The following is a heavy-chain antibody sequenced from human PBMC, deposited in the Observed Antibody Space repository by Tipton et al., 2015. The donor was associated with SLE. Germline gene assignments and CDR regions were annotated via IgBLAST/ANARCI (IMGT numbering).Heavy chain of an antibody. CDR2: INWNGGST. Sequence: GSLRLSCAASGFTFDDYGMSWVRQAPGKGLEWVSGINWNGGSTGYADSVKGRFTISRDNAKNSLYLQMNSLRAEDTALYYCARAYYYDSSGYSFDYWGQGTLVTVSS. V-gene: IGHV3-20*04. CDR3: ARAYYYDSSGYSFDY. D-gene: IGHD3-22*01. CDR1: GFTFDDYG. J-gene: IGHJ4*02.